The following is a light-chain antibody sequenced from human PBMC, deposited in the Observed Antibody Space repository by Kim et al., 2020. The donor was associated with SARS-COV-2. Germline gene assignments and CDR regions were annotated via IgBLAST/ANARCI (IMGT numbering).Light chain of an antibody. V-gene: IGLV2-14*04. CDR1: SGDVGVF. Sequence: GSPGSAIAFSCTGTSGDVGVFVSRYQPHPGQVPKLLIYDVSKRPPGVSNRFSGSKSANTASLTMSGLQGEDEADYYCSSFFGSGGVFGTGTKVTVL. CDR3: SSFFGSGGV. J-gene: IGLJ1*01. CDR2: DVS.